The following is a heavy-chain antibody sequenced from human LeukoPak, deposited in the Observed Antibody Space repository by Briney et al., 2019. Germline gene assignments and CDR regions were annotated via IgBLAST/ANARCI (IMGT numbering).Heavy chain of an antibody. V-gene: IGHV1-69*13. CDR3: ARAYDSSGYWYYYYGMDV. CDR2: IIPIFGTA. CDR1: GGTFSSYA. D-gene: IGHD3-22*01. Sequence: SVKVSCKASGGTFSSYAISWGRQAPGQGLEWMGGIIPIFGTANYAQKFQGRVTITADESTSTAYTELSSLRSEDEAVYYCARAYDSSGYWYYYYGMDVWGQGPTVTVSS. J-gene: IGHJ6*01.